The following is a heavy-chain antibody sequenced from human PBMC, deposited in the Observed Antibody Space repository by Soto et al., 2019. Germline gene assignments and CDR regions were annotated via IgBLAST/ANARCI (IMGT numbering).Heavy chain of an antibody. CDR2: ISANSGQT. D-gene: IGHD2-21*02. V-gene: IGHV1-18*01. CDR3: ACGVVSGCGGDCGLDY. J-gene: IGHJ4*02. CDR1: DYTFTNYG. Sequence: QVPLVQSGAEVTNPGASVKVSCKASDYTFTNYGLSWLRRAPGQGLEWMGWISANSGQTRYAQNLRGRVTMTTDTATGTAYMELRRLTSEDTAVDYYACGVVSGCGGDCGLDYWGQGTLVTVSS.